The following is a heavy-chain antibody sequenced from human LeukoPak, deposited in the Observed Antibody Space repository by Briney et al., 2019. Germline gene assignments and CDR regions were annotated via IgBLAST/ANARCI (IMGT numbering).Heavy chain of an antibody. CDR3: ARDRGTVLLWFGELET. CDR1: GFTFSTFE. Sequence: GGSLRLSCAASGFTFSTFEMNWVRQAPGKGLEWVAVISYDGSNKYYADSVKGRFTISRDNSKNTLYLQMNSLRAEDTAVYYCARDRGTVLLWFGELETWGQGTLVTVSS. J-gene: IGHJ5*02. CDR2: ISYDGSNK. V-gene: IGHV3-30-3*01. D-gene: IGHD3-10*01.